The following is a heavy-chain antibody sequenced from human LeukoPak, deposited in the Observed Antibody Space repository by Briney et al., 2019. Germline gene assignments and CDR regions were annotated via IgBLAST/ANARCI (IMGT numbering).Heavy chain of an antibody. J-gene: IGHJ4*02. CDR3: ARVPLVAAAVDY. Sequence: SETLSLTCTVSGVSISIYYWSWIRQPPGKGLEWIGYIYYSGSTYYNPSLKSRVTISVDTSKNQFSLKLSSVTAADTAVYYCARVPLVAAAVDYWGQGTLVTVSS. CDR1: GVSISIYY. V-gene: IGHV4-59*08. D-gene: IGHD6-13*01. CDR2: IYYSGST.